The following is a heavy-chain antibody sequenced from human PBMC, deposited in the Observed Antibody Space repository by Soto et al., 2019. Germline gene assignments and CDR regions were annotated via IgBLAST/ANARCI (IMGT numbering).Heavy chain of an antibody. V-gene: IGHV3-23*01. Sequence: PGGSLRLSCAASGFTFSSYAMSWARQAPGKGLEWVSAISGSGGSTYYADSVKGRFTISRDNSKSTLYLQMNSLRAEDTAVYYCAKDGNGVVGATFFDYWGQGTLVTVSS. CDR3: AKDGNGVVGATFFDY. D-gene: IGHD1-26*01. CDR1: GFTFSSYA. CDR2: ISGSGGST. J-gene: IGHJ4*02.